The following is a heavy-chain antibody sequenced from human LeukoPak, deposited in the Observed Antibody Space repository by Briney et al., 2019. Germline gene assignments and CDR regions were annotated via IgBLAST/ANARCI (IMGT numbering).Heavy chain of an antibody. D-gene: IGHD3-22*01. V-gene: IGHV3-33*01. J-gene: IGHJ4*02. CDR2: IWYDGSNK. CDR1: GFTFSSYG. CDR3: ARGEPYYYDSSGYRGDY. Sequence: PGGSLRLSCAASGFTFSSYGMHWVRQAPGKGLEWVAVIWYDGSNKYYADSAKGRFTISRDNSKNALYLQMNSLRAEDTAVYYCARGEPYYYDSSGYRGDYWGQGTLVTVSS.